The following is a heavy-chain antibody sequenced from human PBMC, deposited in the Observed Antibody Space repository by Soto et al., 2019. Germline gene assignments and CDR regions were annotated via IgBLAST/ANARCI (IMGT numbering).Heavy chain of an antibody. V-gene: IGHV4-59*01. CDR2: IYYSGRT. J-gene: IGHJ1*01. CDR1: GGSISSYY. Sequence: QVQLQESGPGLVKPSETLSLTCTVSGGSISSYYWSWIRQPPGKGLEWIGYIYYSGRTNYNPSLKSRLTITADTSKNQSSLKLSSVTAADTAVYYCASLLGDYTPFQHWGKGTLVTVSS. D-gene: IGHD4-17*01. CDR3: ASLLGDYTPFQH.